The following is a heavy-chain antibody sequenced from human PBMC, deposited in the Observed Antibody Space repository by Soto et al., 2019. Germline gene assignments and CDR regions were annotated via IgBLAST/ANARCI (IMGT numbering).Heavy chain of an antibody. D-gene: IGHD3-10*01. CDR2: IYYSGST. CDR3: ARGWSGYYFDY. CDR1: GGSISSYY. J-gene: IGHJ4*02. V-gene: IGHV4-59*01. Sequence: KSSETLSLTCTVSGGSISSYYWSWIRQPPGKGLEWIGYIYYSGSTNYNPSLKSRVTISVDTSKNQFSLKLSSVTAPDTAVYYCARGWSGYYFDYWGQGTLVTVSS.